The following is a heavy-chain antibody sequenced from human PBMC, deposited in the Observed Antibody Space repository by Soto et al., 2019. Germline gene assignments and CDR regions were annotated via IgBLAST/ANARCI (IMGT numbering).Heavy chain of an antibody. J-gene: IGHJ6*02. CDR3: ARDHNYYYGMDV. CDR2: ISSSSSYT. CDR1: GFTFSSYS. V-gene: IGHV3-21*01. Sequence: GGSLRLSCAASGFTFSSYSMNWVRQAPGKGLEWVSSISSSSSYTYYADSVKGRFTISRDNAKNSLYLQMNSLRAEDTAVYYCARDHNYYYGMDVWGQGTTVTVSS.